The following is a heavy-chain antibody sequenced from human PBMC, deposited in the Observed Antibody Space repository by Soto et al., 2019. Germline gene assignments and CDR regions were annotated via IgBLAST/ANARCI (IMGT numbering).Heavy chain of an antibody. CDR2: ISYDGSNK. V-gene: IGHV3-30*03. CDR3: AAMLPTDYFDY. D-gene: IGHD2-15*01. J-gene: IGHJ4*02. CDR1: GFTFSSYG. Sequence: PVGSLRLSCAASGFTFSSYGMHWVRQAPGKGLEWVAVISYDGSNKYYADSVKGRFTISRDNSKNTLYLQMNSLRAEDTAVYYCAAMLPTDYFDYWGQGTLVTVSS.